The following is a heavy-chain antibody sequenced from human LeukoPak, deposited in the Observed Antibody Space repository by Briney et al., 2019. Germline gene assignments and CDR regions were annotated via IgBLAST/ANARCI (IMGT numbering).Heavy chain of an antibody. CDR3: ARGLPYYDFWSGYSTTQNWFDP. CDR2: IYYSGST. CDR1: GGSIRSSSYY. Sequence: SETLSLTCTVSGGSIRSSSYYWGWIRQPPGKGLEWIGNIYYSGSTNYNPSLKSRVTISVDTSKNQFSLKLSSVTAADTAVYYCARGLPYYDFWSGYSTTQNWFDPWGQGTLVTVSS. V-gene: IGHV4-39*07. D-gene: IGHD3-3*01. J-gene: IGHJ5*02.